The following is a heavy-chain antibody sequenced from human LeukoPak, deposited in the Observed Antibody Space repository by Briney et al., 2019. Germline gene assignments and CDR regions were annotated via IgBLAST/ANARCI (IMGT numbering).Heavy chain of an antibody. CDR1: GITLSNYG. CDR2: ISDSGGRT. Sequence: GGSLRLSCAVSGITLSNYGMSWVRQAPGKGLEWVAGISDSGGRTNYADSVKGRFTISRHNTKNTLYLQMNSLRAEDTAVYYCSSSSPTSYTDYWGQGTLVTVSS. CDR3: SSSSPTSYTDY. V-gene: IGHV3-23*01. J-gene: IGHJ4*02. D-gene: IGHD6-13*01.